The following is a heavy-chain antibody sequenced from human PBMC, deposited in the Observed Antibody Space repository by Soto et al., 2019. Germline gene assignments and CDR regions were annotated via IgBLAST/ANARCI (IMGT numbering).Heavy chain of an antibody. V-gene: IGHV3-15*07. CDR2: IKSKTDGGTT. Sequence: GGSLRLSCAASGVTFSNAWMNWVRQAPGKGLEWVGRIKSKTDGGTTDYAAPVKGRFTISRDDSKNTLYLQMNSLKTEDTAVYYCTTDGTYYYDSSGYHYYYYGMDVWGQGTTVTVSS. J-gene: IGHJ6*02. D-gene: IGHD3-22*01. CDR1: GVTFSNAW. CDR3: TTDGTYYYDSSGYHYYYYGMDV.